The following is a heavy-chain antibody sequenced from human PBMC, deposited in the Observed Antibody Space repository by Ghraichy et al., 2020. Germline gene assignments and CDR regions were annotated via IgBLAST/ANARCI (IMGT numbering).Heavy chain of an antibody. CDR1: GGSISSYY. V-gene: IGHV4-59*01. D-gene: IGHD1-26*01. Sequence: SETLSLTCTVSGGSISSYYWSWIRQPPGKGLEWIGYIYYSGSTNYNPSLKSRVTISVDTSKNQFSLKLSSVTAADTAVYYCARDNRIGGMDVWGQGTTVTVSS. CDR3: ARDNRIGGMDV. J-gene: IGHJ6*02. CDR2: IYYSGST.